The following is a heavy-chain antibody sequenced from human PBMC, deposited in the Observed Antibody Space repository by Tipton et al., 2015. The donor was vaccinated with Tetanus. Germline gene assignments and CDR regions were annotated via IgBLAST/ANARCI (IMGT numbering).Heavy chain of an antibody. CDR3: ARDAGATTETYYYGMDV. CDR2: INHSGST. V-gene: IGHV4-34*01. D-gene: IGHD6-25*01. CDR1: GGSFSGYY. Sequence: TLSLTCAVYGGSFSGYYWSWIRQPPGKGLEWIGEINHSGSTNYNPSLKSRVTISVDTSKNQFSLKLSSVTAADTAVYYCARDAGATTETYYYGMDVWGQGTTVTVSS. J-gene: IGHJ6*02.